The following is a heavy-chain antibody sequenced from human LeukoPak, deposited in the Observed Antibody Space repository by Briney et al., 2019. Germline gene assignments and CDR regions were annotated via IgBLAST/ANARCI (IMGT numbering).Heavy chain of an antibody. D-gene: IGHD3-3*02. J-gene: IGHJ3*02. V-gene: IGHV3-74*01. CDR3: AKDRSITPVPDAFDI. CDR1: GFTFSSYW. Sequence: GGSLRLSCAASGFTFSSYWMHWVRQAPGKGLVWVSRINSDGSSTSYADSVKGRFTISRDNSKNTLYLQMNSLRAEDTAVYYCAKDRSITPVPDAFDIWGQGTMVTVSS. CDR2: INSDGSST.